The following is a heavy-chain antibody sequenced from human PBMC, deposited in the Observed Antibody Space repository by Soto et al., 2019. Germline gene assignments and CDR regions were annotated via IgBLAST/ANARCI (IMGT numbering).Heavy chain of an antibody. D-gene: IGHD3-10*01. V-gene: IGHV3-48*03. CDR2: ISGSASSI. CDR1: GFNFRSYE. CDR3: TRGRPGGWYFDL. J-gene: IGHJ2*01. Sequence: EVQLVDSGGGLVQPGGSLRLSCAASGFNFRSYEMNWVRQAPGKGLEWVSDISGSASSIYYADSLKGRFTISRDNAKNSLYLQMNSLRAEDTAVYYCTRGRPGGWYFDLWGRGTLVTVS.